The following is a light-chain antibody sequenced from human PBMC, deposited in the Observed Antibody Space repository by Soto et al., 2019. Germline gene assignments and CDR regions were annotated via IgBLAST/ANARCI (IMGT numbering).Light chain of an antibody. CDR3: QQANGPPLT. V-gene: IGKV1-12*01. J-gene: IGKJ4*01. CDR1: ERINTY. CDR2: AAS. Sequence: DIQMTQSPSSVSASVGDRVTITCRASERINTYLAWYQQKPGKAPKLLIYAASSLQSGVPSRFSGSESGTEFTLTIGNLQPEDFAAFYCQQANGPPLTFGGGTKV.